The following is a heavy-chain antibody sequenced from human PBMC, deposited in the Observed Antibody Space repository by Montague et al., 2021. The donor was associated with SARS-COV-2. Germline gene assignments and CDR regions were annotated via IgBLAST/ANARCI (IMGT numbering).Heavy chain of an antibody. CDR1: GFSIGSGDY. CDR2: IYHSGTT. D-gene: IGHD3-10*02. V-gene: IGHV4-38-2*02. Sequence: SETLSLTCTVSGFSIGSGDYWGWIRQPPGKGLEWIGSIYHSGTTXYNPSLQSRLTMSIDTSTNQFSLRLTSVTAADTAAFFCVREKAGGLRNVLDIWGQGTTVTVSS. CDR3: VREKAGGLRNVLDI. J-gene: IGHJ3*02.